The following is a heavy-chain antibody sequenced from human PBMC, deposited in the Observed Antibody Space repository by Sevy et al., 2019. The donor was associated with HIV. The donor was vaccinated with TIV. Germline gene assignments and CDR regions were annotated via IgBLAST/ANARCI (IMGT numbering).Heavy chain of an antibody. J-gene: IGHJ3*02. Sequence: GGSLRLSCAASGFTFSTYTMNWVRQAPGKGLEWVSSTSFSSNYIYYADSVKGRFTISRDNAKNSLYLQMSSLRAEDTAVYYCARPYGSGSWEAFDIWGQGTMVTVSS. CDR3: ARPYGSGSWEAFDI. V-gene: IGHV3-21*01. CDR1: GFTFSTYT. D-gene: IGHD3-10*01. CDR2: TSFSSNYI.